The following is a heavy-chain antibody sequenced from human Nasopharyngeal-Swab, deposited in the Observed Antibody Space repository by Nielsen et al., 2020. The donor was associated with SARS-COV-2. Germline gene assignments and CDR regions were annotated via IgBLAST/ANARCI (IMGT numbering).Heavy chain of an antibody. Sequence: GGSLRLSCAASGFTVSSNYMSWVRQAPGKGLEWVSAIYSGGSTYYADSVKGRFTISRDNSKNTLYLQMNSLRAEDTAVYYCARVPCSSTSCYVGGYGMDVWGQGTTVTVSS. CDR2: IYSGGST. CDR3: ARVPCSSTSCYVGGYGMDV. V-gene: IGHV3-53*01. CDR1: GFTVSSNY. D-gene: IGHD2-2*01. J-gene: IGHJ6*02.